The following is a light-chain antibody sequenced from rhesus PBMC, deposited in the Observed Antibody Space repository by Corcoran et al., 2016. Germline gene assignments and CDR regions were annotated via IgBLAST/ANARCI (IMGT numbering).Light chain of an antibody. CDR1: QSISSW. CDR3: QQYSSSPFT. CDR2: KAS. Sequence: DIQMTQSPSSLSASVGDTVTITCRASQSISSWLAWYQQKPGKAPKLLIYKASSLPSGVPSRFSGRGSGTDFTLPISSLQSEDFATYYCQQYSSSPFTFGPGTKLDIK. V-gene: IGKV1-22*01. J-gene: IGKJ3*01.